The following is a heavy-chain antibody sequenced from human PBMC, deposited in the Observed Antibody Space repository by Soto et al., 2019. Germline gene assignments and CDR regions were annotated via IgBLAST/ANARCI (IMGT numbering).Heavy chain of an antibody. J-gene: IGHJ4*02. CDR1: GASISSYY. Sequence: PSETLSLTCTVSGASISSYYWSWIRQPPGKGLEWIGYTYYSGSPKYNPSLKSRVTISVDTSKNQFSLKLSSVTAADTAVYYSESHYDYCGQGTLVTVSS. CDR2: TYYSGSP. V-gene: IGHV4-59*08. CDR3: ESHYDY.